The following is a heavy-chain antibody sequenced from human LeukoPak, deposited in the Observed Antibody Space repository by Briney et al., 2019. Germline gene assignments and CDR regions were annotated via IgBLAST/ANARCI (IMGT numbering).Heavy chain of an antibody. CDR1: GDSVSSNSAA. V-gene: IGHV6-1*01. CDR3: ARVGRSEAWRAFDI. D-gene: IGHD3-3*01. J-gene: IGHJ3*02. CDR2: TYYRSKWYN. Sequence: SQTLSLTCAISGDSVSSNSAAWNWIRQSPSIDLESLGSTYYRSKWYNDYAVSVKSLITINPDTSKNQFSLQLNSVTPEDTAVYYCARVGRSEAWRAFDIWGQGTMVTVSS.